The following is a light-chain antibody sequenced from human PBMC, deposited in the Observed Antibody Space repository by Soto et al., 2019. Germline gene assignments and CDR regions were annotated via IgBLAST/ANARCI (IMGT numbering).Light chain of an antibody. CDR2: GTF. V-gene: IGKV1-9*01. Sequence: IQLTQSPSSLSASVGDRVSITCRASQDIKTYLAWYQQKQVKAPKLLISGTFTLQSGVPSRFNGSGSGTDFTLTISRLQPEDFATYYCQHLTNYPPFTFGPGTKVDLE. J-gene: IGKJ3*01. CDR3: QHLTNYPPFT. CDR1: QDIKTY.